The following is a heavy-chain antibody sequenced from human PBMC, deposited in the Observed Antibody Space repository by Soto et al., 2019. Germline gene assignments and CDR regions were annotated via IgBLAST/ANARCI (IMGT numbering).Heavy chain of an antibody. Sequence: QLHLVQSGAVVKKPGASVTVSCSASGYPVTAYYMHWVRQAPGRGLEWMGGINPATGAAKYTQTFRGRVTMTRDTSTSTGFMELSGLTSEDTAVFYWARGGGVGVAGSAAFDMWGQGTLVTVSS. CDR1: GYPVTAYY. V-gene: IGHV1-2*02. CDR3: ARGGGVGVAGSAAFDM. D-gene: IGHD3-3*01. J-gene: IGHJ3*02. CDR2: INPATGAA.